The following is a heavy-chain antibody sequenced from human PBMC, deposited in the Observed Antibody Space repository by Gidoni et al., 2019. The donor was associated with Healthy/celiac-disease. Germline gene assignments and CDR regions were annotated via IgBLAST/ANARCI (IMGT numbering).Heavy chain of an antibody. Sequence: EVQLEQSGAEVKKPGESLKIACQGSVSSFTSYWIGWVRQMPGKGLEWMGIIYPGDSDTIYSPASQGQVTISADKSNSTAYLQWSSLKASDTAMYYCARAHSPQLDLFDYWGQGTLVTVSS. D-gene: IGHD6-13*01. J-gene: IGHJ4*02. V-gene: IGHV5-51*01. CDR1: VSSFTSYW. CDR2: IYPGDSDT. CDR3: ARAHSPQLDLFDY.